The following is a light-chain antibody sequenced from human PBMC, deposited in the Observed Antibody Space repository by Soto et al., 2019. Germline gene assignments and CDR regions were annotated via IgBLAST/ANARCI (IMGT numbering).Light chain of an antibody. CDR1: SSNIGSNY. CDR2: DNN. V-gene: IGLV1-51*01. Sequence: QSALTHPPSVSAAPGQKVTISCSGSSSNIGSNYVSWYQQLPGTAPKLLIYDNNERPSGIPDRFSGSKSGTSASLGITGLQTGDEADYYCGAWDSSLSAGVFGGGTKVTVL. J-gene: IGLJ3*02. CDR3: GAWDSSLSAGV.